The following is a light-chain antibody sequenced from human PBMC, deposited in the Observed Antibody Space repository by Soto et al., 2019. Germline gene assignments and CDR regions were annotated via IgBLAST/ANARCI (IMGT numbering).Light chain of an antibody. V-gene: IGLV2-8*01. Sequence: QSALTQPPSASESPGQSVTISCTGTSSDVGVYNYVSWYQQHPGKAPKLMIYEVNKRPSGVPDRFFGSKSGNTASLTVSGLQAEDEADYYCISYAGSSNLVFGGGTKLTVL. CDR3: ISYAGSSNLV. CDR2: EVN. CDR1: SSDVGVYNY. J-gene: IGLJ2*01.